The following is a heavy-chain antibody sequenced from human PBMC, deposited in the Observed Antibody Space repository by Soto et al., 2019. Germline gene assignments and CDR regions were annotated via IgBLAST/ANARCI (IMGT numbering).Heavy chain of an antibody. CDR3: AKGSQWLVFDY. CDR2: ISGTGGST. J-gene: IGHJ4*02. D-gene: IGHD6-19*01. Sequence: GGSLRLSCAASGFTFSSYAMTWVRQAPGKGLEWVSLISGTGGSTYYADSVKGRFTISRDNSKNTLYLQMNSLRAEDTAVYYCAKGSQWLVFDYWGQGTLVTVSS. CDR1: GFTFSSYA. V-gene: IGHV3-23*01.